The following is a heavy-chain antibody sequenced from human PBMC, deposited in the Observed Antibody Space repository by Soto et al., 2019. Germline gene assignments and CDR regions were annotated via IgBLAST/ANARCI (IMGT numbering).Heavy chain of an antibody. CDR3: AKSGVVIHPCDY. D-gene: IGHD3-3*01. CDR2: ISYDGSNK. CDR1: GFTFSSYG. Sequence: HPGGSLRLSCAASGFTFSSYGMHWVRQAPGKGLEWVAVISYDGSNKYYADSVKGRFTISRDNSKNTLYLQMNSLRAEDTAVYYCAKSGVVIHPCDYWGQGTLVTVSS. V-gene: IGHV3-30*18. J-gene: IGHJ4*02.